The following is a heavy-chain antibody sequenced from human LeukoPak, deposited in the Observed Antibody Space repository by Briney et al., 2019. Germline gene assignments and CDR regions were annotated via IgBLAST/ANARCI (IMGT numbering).Heavy chain of an antibody. CDR1: GGSISSYY. J-gene: IGHJ3*02. CDR2: IYTSGST. Sequence: KSSETLSLTCTVSGGSISSYYWSWIRQPAGKGLEWIGRIYTSGSTNYNPSLKSRVTMSVDTSKNQFSLKLSSVTAADTAVYYCARDQATRATNAFDIWGQGTMVTVSS. V-gene: IGHV4-4*07. D-gene: IGHD5-12*01. CDR3: ARDQATRATNAFDI.